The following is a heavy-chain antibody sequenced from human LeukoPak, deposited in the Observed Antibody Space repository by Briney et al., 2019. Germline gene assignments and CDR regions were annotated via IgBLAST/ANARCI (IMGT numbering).Heavy chain of an antibody. V-gene: IGHV3-11*01. J-gene: IGHJ4*02. CDR3: ARDLSTSSEDWWDY. D-gene: IGHD6-13*01. CDR1: GFTFSDFY. CDR2: ISSGGSSI. Sequence: PGGSLGLSCAASGFTFSDFYMSWIRQAPGKGLEWISYISSGGSSIYYADSVRGRFTISRDNAKNSLYLQMNTLRAEDTAVYYCARDLSTSSEDWWDYWGQGTLVTVSS.